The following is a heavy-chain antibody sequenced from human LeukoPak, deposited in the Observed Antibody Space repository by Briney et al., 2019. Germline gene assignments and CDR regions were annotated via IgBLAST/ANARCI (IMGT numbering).Heavy chain of an antibody. D-gene: IGHD6-6*01. Sequence: GGSLRLSCVASEFIFTNYWMSWVRQAPGKGLEWVANIKQDGNEKHYVDSVKGRFTISRDNAKNSLFLQMNNLTDEDTALYYCARVSQRLPARKPLYSWGQGTLVTVSS. J-gene: IGHJ4*02. CDR2: IKQDGNEK. CDR1: EFIFTNYW. CDR3: ARVSQRLPARKPLYS. V-gene: IGHV3-7*01.